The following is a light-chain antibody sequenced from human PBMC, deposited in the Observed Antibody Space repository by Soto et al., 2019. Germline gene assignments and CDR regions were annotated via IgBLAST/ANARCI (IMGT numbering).Light chain of an antibody. CDR3: QQSYRTPPFT. Sequence: DIQMTQSPSSLSASVGDRVTITCRASQSISSYLNWYQQKPGKAPKLLIYAASSLQSGVPSRFKGRGSGTDFTLTISSLQPEDFSTYYCQQSYRTPPFTFGPGNKVDIK. CDR1: QSISSY. V-gene: IGKV1-39*01. J-gene: IGKJ3*01. CDR2: AAS.